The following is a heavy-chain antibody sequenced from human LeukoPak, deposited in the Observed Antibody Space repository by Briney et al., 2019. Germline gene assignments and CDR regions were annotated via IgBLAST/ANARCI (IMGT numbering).Heavy chain of an antibody. CDR3: ARGVVRGVIGY. J-gene: IGHJ4*02. CDR2: IYHSGST. D-gene: IGHD3-10*01. CDR1: GGSISSGGYS. Sequence: SETLSLTCAVSGGSISSGGYSWSWIRQPPGKGLEWIGYIYHSGSTYYNPSLKSRVTISVDRSKNQFSLKLSSVTAADTAVYYCARGVVRGVIGYWGQGTLVTVSS. V-gene: IGHV4-30-2*01.